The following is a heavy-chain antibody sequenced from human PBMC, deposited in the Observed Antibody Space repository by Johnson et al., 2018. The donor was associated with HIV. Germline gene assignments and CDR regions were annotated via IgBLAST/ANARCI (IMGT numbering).Heavy chain of an antibody. D-gene: IGHD6-19*01. V-gene: IGHV3-23*04. CDR2: ISGGGDST. CDR3: AKDEQWLNDAFDI. CDR1: GFTFSSYA. J-gene: IGHJ3*02. Sequence: VQLVESGGGLVQPGGSLRLSCAASGFTFSSYAMTWVRQAPGKGLEWVSNISGGGDSTYYADSVEGRFTISRDNSENTLYLQMNSLRAEDTAVYYCAKDEQWLNDAFDIWGQGTMVTVSS.